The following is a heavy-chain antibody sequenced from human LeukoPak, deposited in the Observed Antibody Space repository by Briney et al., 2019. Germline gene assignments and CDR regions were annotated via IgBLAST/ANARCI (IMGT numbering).Heavy chain of an antibody. CDR1: GGTFSSYA. V-gene: IGHV1-69*13. CDR2: IIPIFGTA. Sequence: ASVKVSCKASGGTFSSYAISWVRQAPGQGLEWMGGIIPIFGTANYAQKFQGRVTITADESTSTAYMELSSLRSEDTAVYYCARSASRSGRFLLEIDYWGQGTLVTVSS. J-gene: IGHJ4*02. CDR3: ARSASRSGRFLLEIDY. D-gene: IGHD3-3*01.